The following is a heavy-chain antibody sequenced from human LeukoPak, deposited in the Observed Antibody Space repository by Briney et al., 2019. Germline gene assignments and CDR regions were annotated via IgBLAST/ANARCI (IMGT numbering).Heavy chain of an antibody. V-gene: IGHV4-61*02. CDR1: GDSISSGDYY. D-gene: IGHD1-26*01. CDR3: ARGRTLVGATGPVDY. J-gene: IGHJ4*02. Sequence: SQTLSLTCTVSGDSISSGDYYWNWIRQPAGKRLEWIGRISTSGTPNYNPSFRGRLTISIDTSKNQFSLNLRSVTAADTAVYYCARGRTLVGATGPVDYWGQGTLVTVSS. CDR2: ISTSGTP.